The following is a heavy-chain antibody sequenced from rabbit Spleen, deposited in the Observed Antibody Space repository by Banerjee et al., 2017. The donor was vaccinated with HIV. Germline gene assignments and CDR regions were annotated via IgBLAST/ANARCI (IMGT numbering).Heavy chain of an antibody. D-gene: IGHD8-1*01. CDR3: ARDTGSSFSSYGMDL. CDR1: GFDFSTYS. Sequence: QSLEESGGGLVQPGGSLTLSCKASGFDFSTYSMSWVRQAPGKGLEWIGYIVPIFGVTYYANWVNGRFTFSKTSSTTVTLQVTSLTAADTATYFCARDTGSSFSSYGMDLWGQGTLVTVS. V-gene: IGHV1S40*01. CDR2: IVPIFGVT. J-gene: IGHJ6*01.